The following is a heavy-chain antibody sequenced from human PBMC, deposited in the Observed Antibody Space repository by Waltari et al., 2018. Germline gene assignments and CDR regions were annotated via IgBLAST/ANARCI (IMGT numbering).Heavy chain of an antibody. J-gene: IGHJ6*02. V-gene: IGHV4-34*01. CDR3: ARGTWLSGGMDV. CDR2: INQSGST. D-gene: IGHD3-22*01. Sequence: QVQLQQWGAGLLKPSETLSLTCAVYGGSFSGYYWSWIRQPPGKGLEWIGEINQSGSTNYTPSLKSRVTISVDTSKNQCSLKLSSVTAADTAVYYCARGTWLSGGMDVWGQGTTVTGSS. CDR1: GGSFSGYY.